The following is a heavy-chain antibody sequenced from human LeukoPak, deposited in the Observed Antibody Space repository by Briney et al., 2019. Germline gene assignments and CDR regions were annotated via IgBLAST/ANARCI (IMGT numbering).Heavy chain of an antibody. CDR2: ISSSSSYI. CDR1: GFTFSTYS. V-gene: IGHV3-21*01. Sequence: GGSLRLSCAASGFTFSTYSMNWVRQAPGEGLEWVSSISSSSSYIYYADSVKGRFTISRDNAKNSLYLQMNSLRAEDTAVYYCARDAYYDSSGYYGYWGQGALVTVSS. CDR3: ARDAYYDSSGYYGY. D-gene: IGHD3-22*01. J-gene: IGHJ4*02.